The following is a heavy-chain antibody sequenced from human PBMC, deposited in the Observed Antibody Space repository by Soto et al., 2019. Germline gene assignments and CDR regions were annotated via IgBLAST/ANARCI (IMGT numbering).Heavy chain of an antibody. J-gene: IGHJ4*02. D-gene: IGHD3-22*01. CDR1: GGSISSSSYY. CDR2: IYYSGST. Sequence: QLQLQESGPGLVKPSETLSLTCTVSGGSISSSSYYWGWIRQPPGKGLEWIGSIYYSGSTYYNPSLKSRVTISVDTSKNQFSLKLSSVTAADTAVYYCALHYYDSSGYYPGMVDYWGQGTLVTVSS. V-gene: IGHV4-39*01. CDR3: ALHYYDSSGYYPGMVDY.